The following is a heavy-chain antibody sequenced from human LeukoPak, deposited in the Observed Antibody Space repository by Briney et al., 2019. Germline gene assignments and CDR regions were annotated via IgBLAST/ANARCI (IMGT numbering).Heavy chain of an antibody. J-gene: IGHJ4*02. CDR2: INPNSGGT. Sequence: EASVKVSCKASGYTFTSYDINWVRQAPGQGLEWMGWINPNSGGTNYAQKFQGRVTMTRDTSISTAYMELSRLRSDDTAVYYCARVWYDSSGYYLQDYWGQGTLVTVSS. D-gene: IGHD3-22*01. V-gene: IGHV1-2*02. CDR1: GYTFTSYD. CDR3: ARVWYDSSGYYLQDY.